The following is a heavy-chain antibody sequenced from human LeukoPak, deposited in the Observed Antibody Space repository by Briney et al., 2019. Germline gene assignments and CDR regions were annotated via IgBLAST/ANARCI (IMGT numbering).Heavy chain of an antibody. J-gene: IGHJ5*02. CDR3: ARDLHAYSSSWYVNWFDP. CDR1: GFTFTTYA. V-gene: IGHV3-21*01. Sequence: PGGALRLSCAASGFTFTTYAMSWVRQAPGKGLEWVSSISSSSSYIYYADSVKGRFTISRDNAKNSLYLQMNSLRAEDTAVYYCARDLHAYSSSWYVNWFDPWGQGTLVTVSS. CDR2: ISSSSSYI. D-gene: IGHD6-13*01.